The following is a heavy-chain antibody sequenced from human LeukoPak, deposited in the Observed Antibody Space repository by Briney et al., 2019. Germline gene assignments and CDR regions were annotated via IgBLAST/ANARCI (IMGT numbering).Heavy chain of an antibody. J-gene: IGHJ1*01. CDR1: GYTFTSYG. CDR3: ARDRRTTVTTQYFQH. CDR2: ISAYNGNT. D-gene: IGHD4-17*01. Sequence: ASVKVSCKASGYTFTSYGISWVRQAPGQGLEWMGWISAYNGNTNYAQKFQGRVTMTRDTSISTAYMELSRLRSDDTAVYYCARDRRTTVTTQYFQHWGQGTLVTVSS. V-gene: IGHV1-18*01.